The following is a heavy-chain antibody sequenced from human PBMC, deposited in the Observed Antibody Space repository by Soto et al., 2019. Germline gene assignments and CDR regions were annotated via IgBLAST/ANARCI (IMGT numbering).Heavy chain of an antibody. J-gene: IGHJ4*02. D-gene: IGHD6-19*01. Sequence: QVQVQESGPGLVKPSETLSLTCSVSGGSITGYYWSWIRQPPGKGLEWIGYSYYSGSTNYNPSLKSRFTISVDTFKMPFSLKLTSVTAADTAVYFCARLASRSAVTGTGFDYWGRGTLVTVSS. CDR1: GGSITGYY. V-gene: IGHV4-59*12. CDR2: SYYSGST. CDR3: ARLASRSAVTGTGFDY.